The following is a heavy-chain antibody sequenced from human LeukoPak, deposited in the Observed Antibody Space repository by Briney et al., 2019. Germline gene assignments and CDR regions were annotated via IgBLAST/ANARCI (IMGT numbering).Heavy chain of an antibody. J-gene: IGHJ4*02. V-gene: IGHV3-21*01. Sequence: GSLRLSCAASGFTFSSYSMNWVRQAPGKGLEWVSSISSSSSYIYYADSVKGRFTISRDNAKNSLYLQMNSLRAEDTAVYYCARDLTATIVVARRGFGYWGQGTLVTVSS. CDR2: ISSSSSYI. CDR3: ARDLTATIVVARRGFGY. D-gene: IGHD3-22*01. CDR1: GFTFSSYS.